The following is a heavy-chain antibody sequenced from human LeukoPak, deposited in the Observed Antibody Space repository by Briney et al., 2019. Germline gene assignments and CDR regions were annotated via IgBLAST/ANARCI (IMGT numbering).Heavy chain of an antibody. CDR1: GGSFSGYY. D-gene: IGHD3-22*01. V-gene: IGHV4-34*01. CDR2: INHSGST. J-gene: IGHJ4*02. CDR3: ARGDSSGYYDPTEFDY. Sequence: SETLSLTCAVYGGSFSGYYWSWIRQPPGKGREWSGEINHSGSTNYTPSLKSRATISVDTSKNQFSLKLSSVTAADTAVYYCARGDSSGYYDPTEFDYWGQGTLVTVSS.